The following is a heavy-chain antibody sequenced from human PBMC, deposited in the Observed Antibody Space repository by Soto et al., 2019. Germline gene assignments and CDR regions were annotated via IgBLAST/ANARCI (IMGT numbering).Heavy chain of an antibody. Sequence: GGSLRLSCAASGFTFSSYSMNWVRQAPGKGLEWVSSISSSSSYIYYADSVKGRFTISRDNAKNSLYLQMNSLRAEDTAVYYCARGELGYCSGGSCYTSYYYYGVDVWGQGTTVTVSS. CDR3: ARGELGYCSGGSCYTSYYYYGVDV. V-gene: IGHV3-21*01. J-gene: IGHJ6*02. CDR2: ISSSSSYI. CDR1: GFTFSSYS. D-gene: IGHD2-15*01.